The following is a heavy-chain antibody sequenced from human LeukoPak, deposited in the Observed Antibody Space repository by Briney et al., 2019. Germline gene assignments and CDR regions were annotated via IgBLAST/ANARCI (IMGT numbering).Heavy chain of an antibody. CDR2: ISESSSTI. V-gene: IGHV3-48*04. Sequence: GGSLRLSCAASGFTFSSYSMSWVRQAPGRGLEWISYISESSSTIYYVDSVKGRFTISRDNAKNSLYLQMNSLKTEDTAVYYCARFTVAMGGGFDPWGQGTLVTVSA. J-gene: IGHJ5*02. D-gene: IGHD5-12*01. CDR3: ARFTVAMGGGFDP. CDR1: GFTFSSYS.